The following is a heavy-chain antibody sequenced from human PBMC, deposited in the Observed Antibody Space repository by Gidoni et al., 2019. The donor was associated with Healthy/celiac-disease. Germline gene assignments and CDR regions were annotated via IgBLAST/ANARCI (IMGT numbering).Heavy chain of an antibody. CDR3: ARDGLQYQKDYFDY. CDR1: GFTCSSYG. V-gene: IGHV3-33*01. J-gene: IGHJ4*02. CDR2: ILYDGSNK. Sequence: QVQLVESGGGVVQPGRSLRLSCAASGFTCSSYGMHWVRQAPGKGLEWVAVILYDGSNKYYADSVKGRFTISRDNSKNTLYLQMNSLRAEDTAVYYCARDGLQYQKDYFDYWGQGTLVTVSS. D-gene: IGHD4-4*01.